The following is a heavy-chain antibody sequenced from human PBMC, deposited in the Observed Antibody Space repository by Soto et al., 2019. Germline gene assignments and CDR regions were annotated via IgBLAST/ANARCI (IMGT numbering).Heavy chain of an antibody. D-gene: IGHD6-13*01. CDR1: GFTFSDYY. V-gene: IGHV3-11*06. CDR3: ARVPLSGSSWYVPQGGYWFDP. Sequence: GGSLRLSCAASGFTFSDYYMSWIRQAPGKGLEWVSYISSSSSYTNYADSVKGRFTISRDNAENSLYLQMNSLRAEDTAVYYCARVPLSGSSWYVPQGGYWFDPWGQGTLVTVSS. CDR2: ISSSSSYT. J-gene: IGHJ5*02.